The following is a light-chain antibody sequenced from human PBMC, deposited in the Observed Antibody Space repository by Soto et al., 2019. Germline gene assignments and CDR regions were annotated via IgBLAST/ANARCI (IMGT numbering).Light chain of an antibody. CDR2: GTS. V-gene: IGKV3-20*01. Sequence: FTQSPGTISLSPGERDTLSCSARKSISNNHLAWYQQKPGQAPRLLIPGTSNRATGIPDRFGGRVCGAVFTLTSSMQPEEFSADYCLEDHSCWCTFGQGTKVDI. CDR3: LEDHSCWCT. CDR1: KSISNNH. J-gene: IGKJ1*01.